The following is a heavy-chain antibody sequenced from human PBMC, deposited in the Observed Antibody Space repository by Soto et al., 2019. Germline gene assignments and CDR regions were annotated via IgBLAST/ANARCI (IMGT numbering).Heavy chain of an antibody. D-gene: IGHD2-15*01. V-gene: IGHV4-30-4*01. CDR1: GGSISSGDYY. Sequence: QVQLQESGPGLVKPSQTLSLTCTVSGGSISSGDYYWSWIRQPPGKGLEWIGYIYYSGSTYYNPSLKSRGTISVDTSKNQFYLKLSSVTAADTAVYYCASKYCSGGSCYSNFDYWGQGTLVTVSS. CDR3: ASKYCSGGSCYSNFDY. CDR2: IYYSGST. J-gene: IGHJ4*02.